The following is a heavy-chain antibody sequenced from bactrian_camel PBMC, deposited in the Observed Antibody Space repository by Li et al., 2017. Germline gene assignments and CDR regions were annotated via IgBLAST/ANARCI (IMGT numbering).Heavy chain of an antibody. V-gene: IGHV3-2*01. Sequence: VQLVESGGGSVQAGGSLRLSCAVSGRTYSNYCMGWFRQTQGKGLEWVASIHSYRPNTYYAASVKGRFTISRDNAWNILYLQMNGLNPEDTAIYYCAAGYWAVRGGYCGTVRREYGSWGQGTQVTVS. D-gene: IGHD2*01. CDR2: IHSYRPNT. CDR3: AAGYWAVRGGYCGTVRREYGS. J-gene: IGHJ6*01. CDR1: GRTYSNYC.